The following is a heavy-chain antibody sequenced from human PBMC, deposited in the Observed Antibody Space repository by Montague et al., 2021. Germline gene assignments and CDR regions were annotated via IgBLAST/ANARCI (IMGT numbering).Heavy chain of an antibody. Sequence: SETLSLTCTVSGASITSNIYYWGWIRQSPGKGLEWIGSIYYSGNSFYQPSLKSRITMAVDTSKNQPSLKLSSVTAADTAIYYCARVFSSWYVGWFDPWGQGTLVTVSS. CDR1: GASITSNIYY. D-gene: IGHD6-13*01. CDR3: ARVFSSWYVGWFDP. J-gene: IGHJ5*02. CDR2: IYYSGNS. V-gene: IGHV4-39*07.